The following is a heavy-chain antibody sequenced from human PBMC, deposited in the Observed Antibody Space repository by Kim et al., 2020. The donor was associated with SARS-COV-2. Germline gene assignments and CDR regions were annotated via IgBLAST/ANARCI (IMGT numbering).Heavy chain of an antibody. CDR2: IYYSGST. CDR1: GGSISSGGYY. D-gene: IGHD2-15*01. V-gene: IGHV4-31*03. CDR3: ARGYCSGGSCYPYDAFDI. J-gene: IGHJ3*02. Sequence: SETLSLTCTVSGGSISSGGYYWSWIRQHPGKGLEWIGYIYYSGSTYYNPSLKSRVTISVDTSKNQFSLKLSSVTAADTAVYYCARGYCSGGSCYPYDAFDIWGQGTMVTVSS.